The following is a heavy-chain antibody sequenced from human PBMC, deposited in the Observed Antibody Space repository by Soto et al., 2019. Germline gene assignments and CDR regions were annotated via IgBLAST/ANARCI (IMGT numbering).Heavy chain of an antibody. J-gene: IGHJ4*02. Sequence: GGSLRLSCAASGFTFSSYSMNWVRQAPGKGLEWVSSISSSSSYIYYADSVKGRFTISRDNAKNSLYLQMNSLRAENTAVYYCARDIGPHKVGATPPFDYWGQGTLVTVSS. CDR3: ARDIGPHKVGATPPFDY. V-gene: IGHV3-21*01. CDR2: ISSSSSYI. CDR1: GFTFSSYS. D-gene: IGHD1-26*01.